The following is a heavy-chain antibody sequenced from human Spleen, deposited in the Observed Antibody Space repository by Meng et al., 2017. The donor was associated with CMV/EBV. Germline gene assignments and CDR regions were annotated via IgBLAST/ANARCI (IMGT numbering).Heavy chain of an antibody. CDR3: ARVIGYCSSTSCYMGDY. J-gene: IGHJ4*02. V-gene: IGHV1-18*01. CDR2: ISAYNGNT. D-gene: IGHD2-2*02. Sequence: YTFTSYGISWVRKAPGQGLEWMGWISAYNGNTNYAQKLQGRVTMTTDTSTSTAYMELRSLRSDDTAVYYCARVIGYCSSTSCYMGDYWGQGTLVTVSS. CDR1: YTFTSYG.